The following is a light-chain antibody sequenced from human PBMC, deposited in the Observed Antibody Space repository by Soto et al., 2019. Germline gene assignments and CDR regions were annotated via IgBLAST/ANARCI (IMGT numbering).Light chain of an antibody. Sequence: QSVLTQPASVSGSPGQSITISCTGTSSDVGGYNYVSWYQQHPGKAPKLMIYDVSNRPSGVSNRFSGSKSGHTASLTISGLQAEDEADYYCSSYTSSSTPYVFGPGTKLTVL. CDR3: SSYTSSSTPYV. J-gene: IGLJ1*01. CDR2: DVS. V-gene: IGLV2-14*01. CDR1: SSDVGGYNY.